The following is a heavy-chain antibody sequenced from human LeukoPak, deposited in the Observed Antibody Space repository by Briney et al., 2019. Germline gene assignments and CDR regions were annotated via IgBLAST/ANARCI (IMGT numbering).Heavy chain of an antibody. J-gene: IGHJ4*02. CDR2: ISSNGGST. CDR1: GFTFSSYE. V-gene: IGHV3-64*01. D-gene: IGHD1-26*01. CDR3: ARDPTVAPVGPLDY. Sequence: GGSLRLSCAASGFTFSSYEMNWVRQAPGKGLEYVSAISSNGGSTYYANSVEGRFTISRDNSKNTLYLQMGSLRAKDMAVYYCARDPTVAPVGPLDYWGQGTLVTVSS.